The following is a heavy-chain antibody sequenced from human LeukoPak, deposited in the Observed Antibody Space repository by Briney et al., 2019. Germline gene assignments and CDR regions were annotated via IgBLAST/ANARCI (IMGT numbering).Heavy chain of an antibody. J-gene: IGHJ5*02. D-gene: IGHD3-10*01. V-gene: IGHV4-39*07. CDR3: AVGYYYGSGSSRNNWFDP. CDR1: GGSISRTSYY. Sequence: SETLSLTCTVSGGSISRTSYYWGWIRQPPGKGLEWIGSIYYSGSTNYNPSLKSRVTISVDTSKNQFSLKLSSVTAADTAVYYCAVGYYYGSGSSRNNWFDPWGQGTLVTVSS. CDR2: IYYSGST.